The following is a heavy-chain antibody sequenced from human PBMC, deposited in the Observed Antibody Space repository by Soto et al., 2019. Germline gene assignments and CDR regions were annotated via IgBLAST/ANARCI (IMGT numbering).Heavy chain of an antibody. CDR1: GGTFSNYP. V-gene: IGHV1-69*14. D-gene: IGHD5-12*01. CDR2: IIPIFGTV. CDR3: ARGNQRWLQLWYFDL. Sequence: QVQLVQTGAEVKKPGSSVKVSCKAPGGTFSNYPISFVRQAPGQGLEWMGGIIPIFGTVNDEQKFQGRVTITADKSTRTAYTKLTSLRSEETAVYYCARGNQRWLQLWYFDLWGRGTLVTVSS. J-gene: IGHJ2*01.